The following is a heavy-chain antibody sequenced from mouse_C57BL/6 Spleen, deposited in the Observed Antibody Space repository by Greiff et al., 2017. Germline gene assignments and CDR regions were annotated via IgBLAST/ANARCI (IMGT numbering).Heavy chain of an antibody. CDR2: IYWDDDK. CDR1: GFSLSTSGMG. D-gene: IGHD1-1*01. Sequence: QVTLKECGPGILQSSQTLSLTCSFSGFSLSTSGMGVSWIRQPSGKGLEWLAHIYWDDDKRYNPSLKSRLTISKDTSRNQVFLKITSVDTADTATYYCARGYYGSSLYYYAMDYWGQGTSVTVSS. V-gene: IGHV8-12*01. CDR3: ARGYYGSSLYYYAMDY. J-gene: IGHJ4*01.